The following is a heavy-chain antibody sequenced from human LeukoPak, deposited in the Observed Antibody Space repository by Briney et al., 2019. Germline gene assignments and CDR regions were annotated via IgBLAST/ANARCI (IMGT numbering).Heavy chain of an antibody. Sequence: PGRSLRLSCAASGFTFSSYAMHLVRQAPGKGLEWVVVISYDGSNKYYADSVKGRFTISRDNSKNTLYLQMNSLRAEDTAVYYCARDYPASIVVVVAAISDWGQGTLVTVSS. D-gene: IGHD2-15*01. J-gene: IGHJ4*02. CDR2: ISYDGSNK. V-gene: IGHV3-30-3*01. CDR1: GFTFSSYA. CDR3: ARDYPASIVVVVAAISD.